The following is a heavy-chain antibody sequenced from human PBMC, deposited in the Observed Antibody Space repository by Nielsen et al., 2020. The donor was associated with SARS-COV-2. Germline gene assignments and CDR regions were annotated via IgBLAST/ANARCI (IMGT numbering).Heavy chain of an antibody. CDR1: GGSISSGDYY. V-gene: IGHV4-30-4*01. CDR3: VRGTVFFDS. J-gene: IGHJ5*01. Sequence: SETLSLTCTVSGGSISSGDYYWSWIRQPPGKGLEWIGYIYYSGSTYYNPSLQSRVVISVDKSMNHFSLRLSSVTAADTALYFCVRGTVFFDSWGQGARVTVSS. CDR2: IYYSGST. D-gene: IGHD3/OR15-3a*01.